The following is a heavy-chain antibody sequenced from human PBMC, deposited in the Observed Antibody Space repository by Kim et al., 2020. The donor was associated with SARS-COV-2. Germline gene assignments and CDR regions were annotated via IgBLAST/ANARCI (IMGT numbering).Heavy chain of an antibody. CDR3: ARARGRRGVYYYGMDV. J-gene: IGHJ6*02. V-gene: IGHV4-34*01. Sequence: SLKSRVTISVDTSKNRFSLKLSSVAAADTAVYYCARARGRRGVYYYGMDVWGQGTTVTVSS. D-gene: IGHD2-8*01.